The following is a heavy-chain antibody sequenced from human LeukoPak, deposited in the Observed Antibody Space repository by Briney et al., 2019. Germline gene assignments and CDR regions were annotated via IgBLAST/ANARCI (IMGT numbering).Heavy chain of an antibody. CDR1: GVTFSNHA. CDR2: ISGSGRTT. J-gene: IGHJ4*02. V-gene: IGHV3-23*01. D-gene: IGHD2-15*01. CDR3: AKNVVVKRYIDY. Sequence: GGALRLSCAASGVTFSNHAMSWVRQTPGKGLQWVSVISGSGRTTEYADSVKGRFTISRDNSKNTLSLQMNSLRVEDTAIYYCAKNVVVKRYIDYWGQGTLVTVSS.